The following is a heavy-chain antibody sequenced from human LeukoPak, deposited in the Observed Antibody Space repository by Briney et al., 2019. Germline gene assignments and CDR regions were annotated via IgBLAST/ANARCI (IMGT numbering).Heavy chain of an antibody. CDR1: GFTFSSYW. D-gene: IGHD3-16*02. V-gene: IGHV3-7*01. CDR3: ARGRRFGGVIVVPYYFDY. CDR2: IKQDGSEK. J-gene: IGHJ4*02. Sequence: GGSLILSCAASGFTFSSYWMSWVRQAPGKGREWVGNIKQDGSEKYYVDSVKGRFTISRDNAKNSLYLQRNSLRAEDTAVYYCARGRRFGGVIVVPYYFDYWGQGTLVTVSS.